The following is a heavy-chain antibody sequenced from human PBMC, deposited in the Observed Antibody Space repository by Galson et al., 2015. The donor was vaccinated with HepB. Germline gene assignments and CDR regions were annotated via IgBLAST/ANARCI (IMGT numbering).Heavy chain of an antibody. V-gene: IGHV1-3*01. CDR1: GYTFTNYA. J-gene: IGHJ2*01. Sequence: SVKVSCKASGYTFTNYAIHWLRQAPGLSPEWMGRINVGNGHTKYSRNFQGRVTVTMDTSASTAYMELSSLTSEDTAVYYCARSDVDSYCGGDCPYWYFDPWGRGTLVTVSS. CDR2: INVGNGHT. D-gene: IGHD2-21*01. CDR3: ARSDVDSYCGGDCPYWYFDP.